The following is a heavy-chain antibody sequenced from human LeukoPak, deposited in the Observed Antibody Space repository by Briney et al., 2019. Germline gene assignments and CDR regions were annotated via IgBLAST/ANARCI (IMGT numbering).Heavy chain of an antibody. D-gene: IGHD6-13*01. Sequence: SGGSLRLSCEASGFTFRDYWMTWVRQAPGKGLEWVANVKQDGTEKFYVDSVKGRFTISRDNGKNSLYLQMNSLRVEDTAMYYCARAGGTSWADYWGQGTLVTVSS. CDR3: ARAGGTSWADY. CDR2: VKQDGTEK. CDR1: GFTFRDYW. J-gene: IGHJ4*02. V-gene: IGHV3-7*01.